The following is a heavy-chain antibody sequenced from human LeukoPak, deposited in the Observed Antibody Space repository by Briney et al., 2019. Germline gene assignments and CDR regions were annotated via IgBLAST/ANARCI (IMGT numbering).Heavy chain of an antibody. CDR3: AREGITMVRGPLDV. J-gene: IGHJ6*02. Sequence: PGGSLRLSCAASGFTFSSYWMHWVRQAPGKGLVWVSRINSDGSSTSYADSVKGRFTISRDNAKNTLYLQMNSLRAEDTAVYYCAREGITMVRGPLDVWGQGTTVTVSS. V-gene: IGHV3-74*01. D-gene: IGHD3-10*01. CDR2: INSDGSST. CDR1: GFTFSSYW.